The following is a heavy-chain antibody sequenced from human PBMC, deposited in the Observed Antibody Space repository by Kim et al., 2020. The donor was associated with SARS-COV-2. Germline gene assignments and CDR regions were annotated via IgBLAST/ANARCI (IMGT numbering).Heavy chain of an antibody. CDR3: ARVTIRRYYDSSGDYYFDY. CDR1: GGTFSSYA. D-gene: IGHD3-22*01. V-gene: IGHV1-69*13. CDR2: IIPIFGTA. J-gene: IGHJ4*02. Sequence: SVKVSCKASGGTFSSYAISWVRQAPGQGLEWMGGIIPIFGTANYAQKFQGRVTITADESTSTAYMELSSLRSEDTAVYYCARVTIRRYYDSSGDYYFDYWGQGTLVTVSS.